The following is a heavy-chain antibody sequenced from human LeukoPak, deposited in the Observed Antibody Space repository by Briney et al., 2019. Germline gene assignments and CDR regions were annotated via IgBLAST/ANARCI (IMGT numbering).Heavy chain of an antibody. V-gene: IGHV4-39*07. CDR2: IFHSGNT. J-gene: IGHJ4*02. CDR3: RTARYYFDY. Sequence: SETLSLTCTVSGGSVSSGSYYWSWIRQPPGKGLEWIGEIFHSGNTNYNPSLKSRVTISVDTSKNQFSLKLNSVTAADTAVYYCRTARYYFDYWGQGALVTVSS. CDR1: GGSVSSGSYY. D-gene: IGHD6-6*01.